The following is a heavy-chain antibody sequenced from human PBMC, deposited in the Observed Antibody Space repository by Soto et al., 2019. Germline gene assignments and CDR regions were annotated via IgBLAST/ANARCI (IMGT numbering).Heavy chain of an antibody. V-gene: IGHV3-23*01. CDR1: GFTFSSYA. Sequence: GSLRLSCAASGFTFSSYAMSWVRQAPGKGLEWVSAISGSGGSTYYADSVKGRFTISRDNSKNTLYLQMNSLRAEDTAVYYCVRDLTSCTSARCYSYYYGMDVWGQGTTVTVSS. CDR2: ISGSGGST. D-gene: IGHD1-26*01. J-gene: IGHJ6*02. CDR3: VRDLTSCTSARCYSYYYGMDV.